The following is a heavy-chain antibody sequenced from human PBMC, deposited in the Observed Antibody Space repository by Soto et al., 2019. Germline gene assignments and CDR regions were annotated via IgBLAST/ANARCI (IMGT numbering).Heavy chain of an antibody. CDR2: IPYDGSNK. CDR3: AKATSYYYYGMDV. CDR1: GIAFSSYG. V-gene: IGHV3-30*18. Sequence: GGALRLSCAASGIAFSSYGMHWVRQAPGKGLEWVAVIPYDGSNKYYADSVKGRFTISRDNSKNTLYLQMNSLRAEDTAVYYCAKATSYYYYGMDVWGQGTTVPV. J-gene: IGHJ6*02.